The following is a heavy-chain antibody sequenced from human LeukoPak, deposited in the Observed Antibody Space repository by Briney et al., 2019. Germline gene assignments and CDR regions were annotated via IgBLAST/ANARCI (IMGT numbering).Heavy chain of an antibody. D-gene: IGHD2/OR15-2a*01. CDR3: SEGYFEPFAH. J-gene: IGHJ4*02. V-gene: IGHV4-59*02. Sequence: SETLSLTCVVSGASVSSSHWNWIRQLPGKGLEWIGRLSYTGKTDYNPSLTSRVTISLDTSKNQVSLKLRFVTAADTAVYYCSEGYFEPFAHWGQGILVTVSS. CDR1: GASVSSSH. CDR2: LSYTGKT.